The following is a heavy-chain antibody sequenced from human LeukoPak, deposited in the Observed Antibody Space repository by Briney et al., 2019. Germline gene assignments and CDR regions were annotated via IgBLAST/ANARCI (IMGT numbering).Heavy chain of an antibody. Sequence: PGGSLRLSCAASGFIFSTYAMSWVRQAPGKGLEWVSCINGRGVSTYYADSVKGRFTISRDNSKNTLYLHMSSLRADDTAIYYCGREAYYDCSGSLDYWGQGTLVTVSS. CDR3: GREAYYDCSGSLDY. V-gene: IGHV3-23*01. D-gene: IGHD3-22*01. CDR2: INGRGVST. J-gene: IGHJ4*02. CDR1: GFIFSTYA.